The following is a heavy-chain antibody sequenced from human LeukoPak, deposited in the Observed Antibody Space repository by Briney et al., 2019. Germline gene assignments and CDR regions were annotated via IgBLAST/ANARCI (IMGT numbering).Heavy chain of an antibody. J-gene: IGHJ4*02. CDR3: ARPSYYYGSGSYWAAYSYGYLIDY. D-gene: IGHD3-10*01. Sequence: SETLSLTCTVSGGSISSYYWSWIRQPAGKGLEWIGRIYTSGSTNYNPSLKSRVTISVDTSKNQFSLKLSSVTAADTAVYYCARPSYYYGSGSYWAAYSYGYLIDYWGQGTLVTVSS. CDR1: GGSISSYY. CDR2: IYTSGST. V-gene: IGHV4-4*07.